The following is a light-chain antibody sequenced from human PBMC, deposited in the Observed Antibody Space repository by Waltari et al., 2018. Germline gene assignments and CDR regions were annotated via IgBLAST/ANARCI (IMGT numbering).Light chain of an antibody. CDR3: CSFAGDWILS. V-gene: IGLV2-23*02. CDR1: SNGVGSHDL. Sequence: QSVLTQPASVSGSPGQSITISCTGPSNGVGSHDLVSWYQQHPGKAPRLIIFDVRKRASGVSNRFSGSKSGNTASLTISGLLAEDEGDDYCCSFAGDWILSVGGGIRLTVL. CDR2: DVR. J-gene: IGLJ2*01.